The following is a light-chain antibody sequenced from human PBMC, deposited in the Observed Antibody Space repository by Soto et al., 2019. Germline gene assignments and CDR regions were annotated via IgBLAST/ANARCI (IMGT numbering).Light chain of an antibody. CDR2: GAS. CDR3: QQDNNWPPWT. CDR1: QSVSSN. V-gene: IGKV3-15*01. Sequence: EIVMTQSPATLSVSPGERATLSCRASQSVSSNLAWYQQKPGQAPRLLIYGASTRATGIPARFSGSGSRTEFTLTISSLQSEDFAVYYCQQDNNWPPWTFGQGTKVEIK. J-gene: IGKJ1*01.